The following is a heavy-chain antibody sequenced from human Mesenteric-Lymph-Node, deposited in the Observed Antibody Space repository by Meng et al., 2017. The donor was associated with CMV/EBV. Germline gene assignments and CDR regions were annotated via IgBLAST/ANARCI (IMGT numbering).Heavy chain of an antibody. Sequence: GESLKISCAASGFTFSSYGMHWVRQAPGKGLEWVAYIRYDGSYKQYADSVMGRFTISRDNSKNTLSLQMNSLRGEDTALYFCAKVSAGHCATSSCPPESWGQGTLVTVSS. V-gene: IGHV3-30*02. D-gene: IGHD2-15*01. CDR3: AKVSAGHCATSSCPPES. CDR1: GFTFSSYG. J-gene: IGHJ5*02. CDR2: IRYDGSYK.